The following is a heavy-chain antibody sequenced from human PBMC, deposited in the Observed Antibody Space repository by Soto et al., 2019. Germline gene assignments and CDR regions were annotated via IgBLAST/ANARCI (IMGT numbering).Heavy chain of an antibody. CDR2: TYYRSKWYY. Sequence: SQTLSLTCAISGDSVSSNHATWDWIRQSPSRGLEWLGRTYYRSKWYYDYALSVKSRVTINPDTSNNQLSLQLNSVTPDDTAVYYCKRFIPNSRLDPGGKDTLVTVPS. V-gene: IGHV6-1*01. CDR3: KRFIPNSRLDP. J-gene: IGHJ1*01. CDR1: GDSVSSNHAT. D-gene: IGHD3-16*01.